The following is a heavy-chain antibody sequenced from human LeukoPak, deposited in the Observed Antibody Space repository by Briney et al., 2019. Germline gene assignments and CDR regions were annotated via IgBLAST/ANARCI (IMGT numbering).Heavy chain of an antibody. V-gene: IGHV1-2*02. D-gene: IGHD4/OR15-4a*01. CDR3: ARDPNSNYFDY. CDR2: INPNNGGT. J-gene: IGHJ4*02. Sequence: ASVKVSFNASGYTFTGYYMHWVREAPGQGLEWMGWINPNNGGTNYAQKFQGRVTMTRDTSISTAYMELNRLRSDDTAVYYCARDPNSNYFDYWGQGTLVTVSS. CDR1: GYTFTGYY.